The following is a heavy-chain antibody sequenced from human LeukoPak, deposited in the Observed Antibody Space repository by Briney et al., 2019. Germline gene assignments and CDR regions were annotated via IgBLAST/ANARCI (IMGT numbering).Heavy chain of an antibody. CDR2: ISGSGGST. CDR3: ARGGEAAAVKY. J-gene: IGHJ4*02. V-gene: IGHV3-23*01. Sequence: GGSLGLSCAASGFTFSTYGMSWVRQAPGKGLEWVSVISGSGGSTYYADSVRGRFTISRDNSKNTLYLQMNSLRAEDTAVYYCARGGEAAAVKYWGQGTLVTVSS. CDR1: GFTFSTYG. D-gene: IGHD6-13*01.